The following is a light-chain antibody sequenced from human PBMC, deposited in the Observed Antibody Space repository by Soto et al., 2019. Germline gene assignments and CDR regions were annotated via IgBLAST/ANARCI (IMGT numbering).Light chain of an antibody. Sequence: QLVLTQPPSASASLGASVTLSCTLSSAYSNYKVDWYQQRPGKGPRFLVRVGAGGIVGSKGDGIPDRFSVLGSGLNRFLTIKNIQEEDESDYHCGADHGSGSNFVVVFGGGTKLTVL. CDR2: VGAGGIVG. CDR1: SAYSNYK. J-gene: IGLJ2*01. CDR3: GADHGSGSNFVVV. V-gene: IGLV9-49*03.